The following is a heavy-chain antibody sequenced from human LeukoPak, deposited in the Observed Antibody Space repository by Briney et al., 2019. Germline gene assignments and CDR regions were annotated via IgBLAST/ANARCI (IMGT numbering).Heavy chain of an antibody. CDR1: GFTFRSSG. V-gene: IGHV3-23*01. CDR3: AKATTPTISRYYFDY. Sequence: GGSLRLSCEASGFTFRSSGMSWVRQAPGKGLEWVSGISGSSTNTYYADSVKGRFTISRDNSKNTLYLQMNNLRAEDTAVYYCAKATTPTISRYYFDYWGQGTLVTVSS. CDR2: ISGSSTNT. J-gene: IGHJ4*02. D-gene: IGHD3-3*01.